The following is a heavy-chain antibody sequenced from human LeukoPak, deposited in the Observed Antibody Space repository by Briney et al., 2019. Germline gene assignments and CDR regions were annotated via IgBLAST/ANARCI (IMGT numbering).Heavy chain of an antibody. CDR2: IGTAGDT. CDR3: ARDQDYDILTGYYHTYGMDV. CDR1: GFTFSSYD. J-gene: IGHJ6*04. V-gene: IGHV3-13*01. Sequence: GGSLRLSCAASGFTFSSYDMHWVRQATGKGLEWVSAIGTAGDTYYPGSVKGRFTISRENAKNSLYLQMNSLRAEDTAVYYCARDQDYDILTGYYHTYGMDVWGKGTTVTVSS. D-gene: IGHD3-9*01.